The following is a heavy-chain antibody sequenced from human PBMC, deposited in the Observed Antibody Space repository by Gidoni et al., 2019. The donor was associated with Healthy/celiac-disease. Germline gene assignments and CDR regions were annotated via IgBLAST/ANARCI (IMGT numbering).Heavy chain of an antibody. CDR1: GFTFSRYE. Sequence: EVQLVESGGGLVQPGGSLRLSCAASGFTFSRYEMNWVRQAPGKGLEWVSYISSSGSTIYYADSVKGRFTISRDNAKNSLYLQMNSLRAEDTAVYYCARDFATTVTPGEAFDIWGQGTMVTVSS. CDR3: ARDFATTVTPGEAFDI. D-gene: IGHD4-17*01. J-gene: IGHJ3*02. CDR2: ISSSGSTI. V-gene: IGHV3-48*03.